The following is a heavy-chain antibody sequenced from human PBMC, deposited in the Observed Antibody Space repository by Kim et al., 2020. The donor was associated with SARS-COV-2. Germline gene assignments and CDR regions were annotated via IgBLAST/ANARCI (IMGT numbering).Heavy chain of an antibody. CDR3: AKVRDDYSNYQPYFDY. D-gene: IGHD4-4*01. CDR1: GFTFSSYG. Sequence: GGSLRLSCAASGFTFSSYGMHWVRQAPGKGLEWVAVISYDGSNKYYADSVKGRFTISRDNSKNTLYLQMNSLRAEDTAVYYCAKVRDDYSNYQPYFDYWGQGTLVTVSS. J-gene: IGHJ4*02. V-gene: IGHV3-30*18. CDR2: ISYDGSNK.